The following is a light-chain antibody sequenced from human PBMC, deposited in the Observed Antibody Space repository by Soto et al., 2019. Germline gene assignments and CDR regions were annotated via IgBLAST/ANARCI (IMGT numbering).Light chain of an antibody. V-gene: IGKV1-5*01. J-gene: IGKJ3*01. CDR2: DAS. CDR1: QSISNS. Sequence: DIPVTQSPSTLSASVGDRVTITCRASQSISNSLAWYHQKPGTAPKLLIYDASNLERGVPSRFSGSGSGTEFTLNISSRQPDDFATYYCLQHNSYPFAFGPGTKVDIK. CDR3: LQHNSYPFA.